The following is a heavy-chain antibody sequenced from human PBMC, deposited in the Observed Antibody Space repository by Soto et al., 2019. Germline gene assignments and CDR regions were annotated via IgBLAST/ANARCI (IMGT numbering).Heavy chain of an antibody. J-gene: IGHJ4*02. CDR1: GFTFSSYA. CDR2: ISYDGSNK. V-gene: IGHV3-30-3*01. Sequence: QVQLVESGGGVVQPGRSLRLSCAASGFTFSSYAMHWVRQAPGKGLEWVAVISYDGSNKYYADSMKGRFTISRDNSKNTLYRQMNGLGAEDTAVFYGARGKGEARSPWDYWGQGTLVTVSS. D-gene: IGHD3-10*01. CDR3: ARGKGEARSPWDY.